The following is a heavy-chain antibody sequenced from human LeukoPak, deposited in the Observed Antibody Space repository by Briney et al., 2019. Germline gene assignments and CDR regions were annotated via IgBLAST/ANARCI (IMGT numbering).Heavy chain of an antibody. Sequence: GGSLRLSCAASGFTFSGYEMNWVRQAPGKGLEWVSYISISSSTIYYGDSVKGRFTISRDNAKNSVYLRMNSLGDEDTAVYYCARELGYCSGTTCSVHYYGMDVWGQGTTVTVSS. V-gene: IGHV3-48*02. CDR3: ARELGYCSGTTCSVHYYGMDV. CDR1: GFTFSGYE. CDR2: ISISSSTI. D-gene: IGHD2-2*01. J-gene: IGHJ6*02.